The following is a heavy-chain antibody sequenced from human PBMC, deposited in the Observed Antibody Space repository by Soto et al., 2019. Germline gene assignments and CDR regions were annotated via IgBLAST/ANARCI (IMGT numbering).Heavy chain of an antibody. CDR1: GGAFSDYA. J-gene: IGHJ6*02. CDR2: IMPIFRAP. V-gene: IGHV1-69*12. D-gene: IGHD2-15*01. Sequence: QVQLVQSGAEVKKPGSSVKVSCKASGGAFSDYAFSWVRQAPGQGLEWLGGIMPIFRAPDYAQKFQGRVTITAVEFTRTAYMEWNSLRSEDTAVYYCASWLKGPDIGNYYYGMDVWGQGTTVTVS. CDR3: ASWLKGPDIGNYYYGMDV.